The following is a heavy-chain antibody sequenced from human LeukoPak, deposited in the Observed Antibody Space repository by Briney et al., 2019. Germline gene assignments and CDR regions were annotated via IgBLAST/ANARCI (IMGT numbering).Heavy chain of an antibody. CDR3: ARHGNWFDP. Sequence: SETLSLTCTVSGGSISRSSYHCGWIRQPPGKGLEWIGSIYYSGSTYYNPSLKSRVTISVDTSKNQFSLKLSSVTAADTAVYFFARHGNWFDPWGQGTLVTVSS. CDR2: IYYSGST. J-gene: IGHJ5*02. V-gene: IGHV4-39*01. CDR1: GGSISRSSYH.